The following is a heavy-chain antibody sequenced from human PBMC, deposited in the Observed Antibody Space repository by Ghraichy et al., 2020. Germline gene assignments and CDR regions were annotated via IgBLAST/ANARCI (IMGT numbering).Heavy chain of an antibody. Sequence: GESLNISCAASGFSFTDYFMSWIRQAPGKGPEWVSSISGDGNTIYYADSVKGRFTISRDNAKNSLFLQLNSLRAEDSAVYYCARDSVYSGFLWGQGTLVTVSS. V-gene: IGHV3-11*01. CDR1: GFSFTDYF. CDR3: ARDSVYSGFL. CDR2: ISGDGNTI. J-gene: IGHJ4*02. D-gene: IGHD5/OR15-5a*01.